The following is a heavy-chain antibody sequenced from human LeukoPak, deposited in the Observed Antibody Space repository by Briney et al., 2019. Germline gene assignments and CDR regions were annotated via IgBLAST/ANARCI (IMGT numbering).Heavy chain of an antibody. CDR3: ARGGERGYSYGFDY. D-gene: IGHD5-18*01. CDR2: INHSGST. Sequence: SETLSLTCAVYGGSFSGYYWSWIRQPPGKGLEWIGEINHSGSTNYNPSLKRRVTISVDTSKNQFSLKLSSVTAADTAVYYCARGGERGYSYGFDYWGQGTLVTVSS. V-gene: IGHV4-34*01. J-gene: IGHJ4*02. CDR1: GGSFSGYY.